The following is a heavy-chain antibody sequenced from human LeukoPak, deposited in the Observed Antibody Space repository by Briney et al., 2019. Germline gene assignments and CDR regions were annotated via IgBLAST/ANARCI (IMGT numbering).Heavy chain of an antibody. CDR1: GYTFTSHD. CDR2: MNPNSGNT. V-gene: IGHV1-8*01. CDR3: ARQLAAAGNYYYYGMDV. D-gene: IGHD6-13*01. Sequence: ASVKVSCKASGYTFTSHDINWVRQATGQGLEWMGWMNPNSGNTGYAQKFQGRVTMTRNTSISTAYMELSSLRSEDTAVYYCARQLAAAGNYYYYGMDVWGQGTTVTVSS. J-gene: IGHJ6*02.